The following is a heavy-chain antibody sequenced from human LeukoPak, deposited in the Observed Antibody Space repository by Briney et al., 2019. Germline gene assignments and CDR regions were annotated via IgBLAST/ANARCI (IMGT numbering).Heavy chain of an antibody. CDR1: GFTFSSYE. V-gene: IGHV3-48*03. Sequence: PGGSLRLSCAASGFTFSSYEMHWVRQAPGKGLEWVSYISSSATTIYYADSVKGRFTISRDNAKNSLYLQMNSLRAENTAVYYCARDNGGSSPFDYWGQGTLVTVSS. CDR2: ISSSATTI. CDR3: ARDNGGSSPFDY. D-gene: IGHD4-23*01. J-gene: IGHJ4*02.